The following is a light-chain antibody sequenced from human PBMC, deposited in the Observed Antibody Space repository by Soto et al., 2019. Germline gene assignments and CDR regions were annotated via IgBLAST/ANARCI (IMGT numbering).Light chain of an antibody. V-gene: IGLV2-14*01. CDR2: EVS. Sequence: QSALTQPASVSGSPGQSITISCTGTSRDVGGYNYVSWYQQHPGKAPKLMIYEVSNRPSGVSNRFSGSKSGNTASLTISGRQAEDEADYYCSSYTSSSTWVFGGGTQLTVL. CDR3: SSYTSSSTWV. J-gene: IGLJ7*01. CDR1: SRDVGGYNY.